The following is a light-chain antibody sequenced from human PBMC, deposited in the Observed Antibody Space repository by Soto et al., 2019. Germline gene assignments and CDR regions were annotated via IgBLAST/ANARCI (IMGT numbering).Light chain of an antibody. J-gene: IGKJ5*01. Sequence: EIVLTQSPGTLSLSPGERATVSCRASQSVSSSYLAWYQQKPGQAPRLLIYGASRRATGIPDRFSGSGSGTYFTLTITRLEPEDFAVYYCQQYGSSFGQGTRLEIK. CDR1: QSVSSSY. CDR3: QQYGSS. V-gene: IGKV3-20*01. CDR2: GAS.